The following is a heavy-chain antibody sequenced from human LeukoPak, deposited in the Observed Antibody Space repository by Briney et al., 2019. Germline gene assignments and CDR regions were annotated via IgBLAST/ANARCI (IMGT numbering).Heavy chain of an antibody. Sequence: PSETLPLTCAVYGGSFSGYYWSWIRQPPGKGLEWIGEINHSGGTNYNPSLKSRVTISVDTSKNQFSLKLSSVTAADTAVYYCASTEALNYYDSSGYEDAFDIWGQGTMVSVSS. D-gene: IGHD3-22*01. J-gene: IGHJ3*02. V-gene: IGHV4-34*01. CDR3: ASTEALNYYDSSGYEDAFDI. CDR2: INHSGGT. CDR1: GGSFSGYY.